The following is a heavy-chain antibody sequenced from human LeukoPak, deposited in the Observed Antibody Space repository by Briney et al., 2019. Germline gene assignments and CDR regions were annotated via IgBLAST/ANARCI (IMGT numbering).Heavy chain of an antibody. V-gene: IGHV3-9*01. CDR1: GFTFDDYA. J-gene: IGHJ4*02. D-gene: IGHD3-10*01. CDR3: AKDISSRITMPDY. CDR2: ISWNSGSI. Sequence: GGSLRLSCAASGFTFDDYAMHWVRQAPGKGLEWVSGISWNSGSIGYADSVKGRFTISRDNARNSLYLQMNSLRAEDTALYYCAKDISSRITMPDYWGQGTLVTVSS.